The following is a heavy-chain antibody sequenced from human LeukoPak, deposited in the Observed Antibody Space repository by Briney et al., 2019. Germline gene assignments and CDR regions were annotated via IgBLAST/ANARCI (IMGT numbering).Heavy chain of an antibody. CDR1: GYTFTSYG. J-gene: IGHJ4*02. D-gene: IGHD1-26*01. V-gene: IGHV1-18*01. CDR2: ISAYNGNT. CDR3: ARDWYSGSYYATGRDY. Sequence: ASVKVSCKASGYTFTSYGISWVRQAPGQGLEWMGWISAYNGNTNYAQKLQGRVTITTDTSTSTAYMELRSLRSDDTAVYYCARDWYSGSYYATGRDYWGQGTLVTVSS.